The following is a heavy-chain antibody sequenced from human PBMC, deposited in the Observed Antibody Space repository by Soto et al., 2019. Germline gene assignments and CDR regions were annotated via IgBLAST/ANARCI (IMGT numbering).Heavy chain of an antibody. CDR1: GFTFSDFG. J-gene: IGHJ4*01. CDR2: ISHDGSKR. V-gene: IGHV3-30*18. Sequence: SGGSLRLSCEVSGFTFSDFGLDWVRQAPGKGLEWVAIISHDGSKRFYADSVKGRFTISRDNSKNTLYLQMSSLRPEDTALYYCAKTATYVDGYDNTGYSSDDYCGHGTIVTVYS. CDR3: AKTATYVDGYDNTGYSSDDY. D-gene: IGHD3-22*01.